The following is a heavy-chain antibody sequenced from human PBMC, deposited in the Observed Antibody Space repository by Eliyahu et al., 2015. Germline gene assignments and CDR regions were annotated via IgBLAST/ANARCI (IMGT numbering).Heavy chain of an antibody. V-gene: IGHV2-26*01. CDR1: GFSLSNARMG. CDR2: IFSNDEK. Sequence: QVTLKESGPVLVKPTETLTLTCTVSGFSLSNARMGVSWIRQPPGKALEWLAHIFSNDEKSHRHSLKSRLTISKDTSKSQVVLTMTNMDPVDTATYYCARISPSSIAARLFLGANYYYYGMDVWGQGTTVTVSS. J-gene: IGHJ6*02. D-gene: IGHD6-6*01. CDR3: ARISPSSIAARLFLGANYYYYGMDV.